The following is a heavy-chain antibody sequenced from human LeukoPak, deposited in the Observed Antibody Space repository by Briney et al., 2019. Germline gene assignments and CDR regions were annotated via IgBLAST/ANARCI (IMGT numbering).Heavy chain of an antibody. Sequence: SGGSLRLSCAASGFTFSSYAMHWVRQAPGKGLEWVAVISYDGSNKYYAGSVKGRFTISRDNSKNTLYLQMNSLRAEDTAAYYCASLIVVVPAALMGDAFDIWGQGTMVTVSS. CDR1: GFTFSSYA. V-gene: IGHV3-30*11. D-gene: IGHD2-2*01. CDR2: ISYDGSNK. J-gene: IGHJ3*02. CDR3: ASLIVVVPAALMGDAFDI.